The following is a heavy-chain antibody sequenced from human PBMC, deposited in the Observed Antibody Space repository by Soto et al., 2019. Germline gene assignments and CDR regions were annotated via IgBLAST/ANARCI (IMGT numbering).Heavy chain of an antibody. CDR2: IKQDGSEK. CDR1: GFTFSSYW. CDR3: ARDRWYYYDSSGYYWNDAFDI. Sequence: GGSLRLSCAASGFTFSSYWMSWVRQAPGKGLEWVANIKQDGSEKYYVDSVKGRFTISRDNAKNSLYLQMSSLRAEDTAVYYCARDRWYYYDSSGYYWNDAFDIWGQGTMVTVSS. J-gene: IGHJ3*02. D-gene: IGHD3-22*01. V-gene: IGHV3-7*03.